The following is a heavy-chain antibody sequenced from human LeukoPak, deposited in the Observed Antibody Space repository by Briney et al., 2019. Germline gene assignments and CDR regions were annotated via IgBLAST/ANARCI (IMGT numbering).Heavy chain of an antibody. CDR1: GGSISSSSYY. J-gene: IGHJ4*02. CDR3: AKEIGGYNSIGYYFDY. D-gene: IGHD5-24*01. Sequence: SETLSLTCTVSGGSISSSSYYWGWIRQPPGKGLEWIGSIYYSGSTYYNPSLKSRVTISVDTSKNQFSLKLSSVTAADTAVYYCAKEIGGYNSIGYYFDYWGQGTLVTVSS. CDR2: IYYSGST. V-gene: IGHV4-39*02.